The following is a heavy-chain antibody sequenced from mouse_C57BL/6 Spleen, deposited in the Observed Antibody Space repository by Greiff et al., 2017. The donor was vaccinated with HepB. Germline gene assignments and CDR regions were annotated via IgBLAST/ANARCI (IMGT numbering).Heavy chain of an antibody. CDR3: ARGYYSNHGYYAMDY. CDR2: IWTGGGT. V-gene: IGHV2-9-1*01. Sequence: QVQLQQSGPGLVAPSQCLSITCTVSGFSFTSYAISWVRQPPGKGLEWLGVIWTGGGTNYNSAHKSRLSISKDNSKNQVFLKMNSLQTDDTARYYCARGYYSNHGYYAMDYWGQGTSVTVSS. J-gene: IGHJ4*01. D-gene: IGHD2-5*01. CDR1: GFSFTSYA.